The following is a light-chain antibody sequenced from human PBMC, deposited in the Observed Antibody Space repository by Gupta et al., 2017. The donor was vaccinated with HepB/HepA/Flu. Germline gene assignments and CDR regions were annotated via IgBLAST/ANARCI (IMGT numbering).Light chain of an antibody. J-gene: IGLJ2*01. CDR3: STWDSTLSAVL. CDR1: TNNIGIQG. CDR2: RNN. V-gene: IGLV10-54*04. Sequence: QAGLTQPPSVSKGLRQTATLPCTGNTNNIGIQGATWLQQHQGHPPKLLSYRNNNRPSGISERFSASRSGNTASLTITGLLPEDEADYYCSTWDSTLSAVLFGGGTKLTVL.